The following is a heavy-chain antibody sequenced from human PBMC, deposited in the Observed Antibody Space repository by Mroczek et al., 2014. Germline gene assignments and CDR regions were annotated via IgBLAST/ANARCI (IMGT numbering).Heavy chain of an antibody. J-gene: IGHJ6*02. Sequence: QVQLQQWGAGLLKPSETLSLTCAVYGGSFSGYYWSWIRQPPGKGLEWIGEINHSGSTNYNPSLKSRVTISVDTSKNQFSLKLSSVTAADTAVYYCARFPKYPRPYQPIEYGMDVWGQGTTVTVSS. V-gene: IGHV4-34*01. CDR1: GGSFSGYY. CDR3: ARFPKYPRPYQPIEYGMDV. CDR2: INHSGST. D-gene: IGHD2-2*01.